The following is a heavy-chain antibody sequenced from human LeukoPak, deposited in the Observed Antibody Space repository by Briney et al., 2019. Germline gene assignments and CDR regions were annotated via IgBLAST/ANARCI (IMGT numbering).Heavy chain of an antibody. D-gene: IGHD6-19*01. Sequence: SETLSLTCTVSGGSISSGSYYWSWIRQPAGKGLEWIGRIYTSGSTNYNPSLKSRVTISVDTSKNQFSLKRSSVTAADTAVYYCARSGYSSGWYTDYWGQGTLVTVSS. CDR1: GGSISSGSYY. CDR2: IYTSGST. CDR3: ARSGYSSGWYTDY. V-gene: IGHV4-61*02. J-gene: IGHJ4*02.